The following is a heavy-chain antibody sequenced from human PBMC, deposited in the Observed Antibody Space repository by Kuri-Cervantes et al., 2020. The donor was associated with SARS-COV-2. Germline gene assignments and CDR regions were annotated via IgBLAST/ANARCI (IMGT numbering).Heavy chain of an antibody. Sequence: GESLKISCAASGFTFSGHWIHWVRQAPGKGLVWVSRINPDGSYTNNADSVKGRFTISRDNAKNSLYLQMNSLRAEDTAVYYCARIPSSISIFGVVRFGMDVWGQGTTVTVSS. D-gene: IGHD3-3*01. CDR2: INPDGSYT. J-gene: IGHJ6*02. CDR1: GFTFSGHW. V-gene: IGHV3-74*01. CDR3: ARIPSSISIFGVVRFGMDV.